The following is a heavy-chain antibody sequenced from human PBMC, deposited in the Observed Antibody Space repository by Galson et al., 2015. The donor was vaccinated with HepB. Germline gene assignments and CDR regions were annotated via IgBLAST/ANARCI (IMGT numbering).Heavy chain of an antibody. J-gene: IGHJ3*01. D-gene: IGHD2-15*01. V-gene: IGHV3-23*01. Sequence: SLRLSCAASGFTFSNYVMTWVRQAPGKGLEWVSSISGSGGGTYYADSVKGRFTISRDNSKNTLYLQMNSLRAEDTAVYYCAKADGMNIIVVVAGDAFDFWGQGTMVTVSS. CDR1: GFTFSNYV. CDR2: ISGSGGGT. CDR3: AKADGMNIIVVVAGDAFDF.